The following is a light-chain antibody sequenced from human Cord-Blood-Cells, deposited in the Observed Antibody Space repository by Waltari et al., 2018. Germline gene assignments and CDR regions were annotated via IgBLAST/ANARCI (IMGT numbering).Light chain of an antibody. J-gene: IGKJ2*01. CDR1: QSLLHSNGYNY. CDR3: MQALQTPYT. CDR2: LGS. Sequence: VMTQSPLSLPVTPGEPASIPCRSSQSLLHSNGYNYLDWYLQKPGQSPQLLIYLGSNRASGVPDRFSGSGSGTDFTLKISRVEAEDVGVYYCMQALQTPYTFGQGTKLEIK. V-gene: IGKV2-28*01.